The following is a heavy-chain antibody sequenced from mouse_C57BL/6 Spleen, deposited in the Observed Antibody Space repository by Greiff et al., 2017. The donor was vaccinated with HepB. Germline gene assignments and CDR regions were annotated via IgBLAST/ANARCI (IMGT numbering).Heavy chain of an antibody. D-gene: IGHD2-4*01. Sequence: QVQLQQSGPELVKPGASVKISCKASGYTFTDYYINWVKQRPGQGLEWIGWIFPGSGSTYYNEKFKGKATLTVDKSSSTAYMFRSSLTSEDSAVSFCARKKYDYDEGYFDSWGQGTTLTVSS. J-gene: IGHJ2*01. CDR1: GYTFTDYY. V-gene: IGHV1-75*01. CDR2: IFPGSGST. CDR3: ARKKYDYDEGYFDS.